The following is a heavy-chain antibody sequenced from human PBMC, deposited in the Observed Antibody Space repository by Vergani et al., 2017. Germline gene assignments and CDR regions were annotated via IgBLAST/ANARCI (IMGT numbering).Heavy chain of an antibody. D-gene: IGHD2-15*01. J-gene: IGHJ6*02. V-gene: IGHV3-15*01. CDR1: GFTFSNAW. CDR3: TTASDCSGDSCYSLYYYGMDV. CDR2: IKSKTDGGTT. Sequence: EVQLVESGGGLVKPGGSLRLSCAASGFTFSNAWMSWVRQAPGKGLEWVGRIKSKTDGGTTDYAAPVKGRFTISRDDSKNTLYLQMNSLKTEDTAVYYCTTASDCSGDSCYSLYYYGMDVWGQGTTVTVSS.